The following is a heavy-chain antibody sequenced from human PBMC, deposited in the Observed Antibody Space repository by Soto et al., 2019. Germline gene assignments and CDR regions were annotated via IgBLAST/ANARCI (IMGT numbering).Heavy chain of an antibody. J-gene: IGHJ4*02. D-gene: IGHD2-21*02. V-gene: IGHV4-28*01. Sequence: SSETLSLTCAVSGYSISSSNWWGWIRQPPGKGLEWIGYIYDSGSTYYNPSLKSRVTMSIDTSKDQFSLKLKSVTAADTALYFCARQRTSVVTQAYFDVWGPGSLVTVSS. CDR2: IYDSGST. CDR3: ARQRTSVVTQAYFDV. CDR1: GYSISSSNW.